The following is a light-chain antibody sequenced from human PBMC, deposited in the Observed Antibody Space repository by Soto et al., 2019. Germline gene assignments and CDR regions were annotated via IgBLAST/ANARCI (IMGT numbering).Light chain of an antibody. Sequence: DIVMTQSPDSLAVSLGERATINCKSSQSVLYSSNNMNYLAWYQQKPGQPPKLLIYWASTRESGVPDRFNGSGSATDFTLTISSLQTEDVAVYYCQQYYSTPWTFGQGTKVEIK. J-gene: IGKJ1*01. V-gene: IGKV4-1*01. CDR2: WAS. CDR1: QSVLYSSNNMNY. CDR3: QQYYSTPWT.